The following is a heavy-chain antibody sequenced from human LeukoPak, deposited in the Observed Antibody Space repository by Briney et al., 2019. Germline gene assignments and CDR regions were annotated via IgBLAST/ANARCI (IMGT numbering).Heavy chain of an antibody. V-gene: IGHV1-2*02. Sequence: ASVKVSCKASGYTFTGYYMHWVRQAPGQGLEWMGWINANSGGTNYAQKFQGRVTMTRDTSISTAYMELSRLRSDDTAVYYCARVRIHTGGDAFDIWGQGTMVTVSS. CDR2: INANSGGT. D-gene: IGHD3-10*01. CDR1: GYTFTGYY. J-gene: IGHJ3*02. CDR3: ARVRIHTGGDAFDI.